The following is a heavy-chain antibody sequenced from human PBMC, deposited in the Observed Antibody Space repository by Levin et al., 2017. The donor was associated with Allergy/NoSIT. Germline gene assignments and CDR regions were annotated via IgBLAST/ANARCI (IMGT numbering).Heavy chain of an antibody. Sequence: GGSLRLSCAASGFIFSNYAMSWVRQAPGKGLEWVSGITGSGDNTNYADSVKGRFTISRDNSKNSLYLQMNSLRAEDTALYYCAKAYGYCSSWYDPYYFDYWGQGTLVTVSS. CDR1: GFIFSNYA. D-gene: IGHD6-13*01. CDR3: AKAYGYCSSWYDPYYFDY. CDR2: ITGSGDNT. V-gene: IGHV3-23*01. J-gene: IGHJ4*02.